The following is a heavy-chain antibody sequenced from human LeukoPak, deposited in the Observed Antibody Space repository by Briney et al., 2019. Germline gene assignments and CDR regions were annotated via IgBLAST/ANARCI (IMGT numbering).Heavy chain of an antibody. CDR3: ARGTRWLREFDY. CDR1: GGSFSGYY. V-gene: IGHV4-34*01. D-gene: IGHD5-12*01. Sequence: PETLSLTCAVYGGSFSGYYWSWIRQPPGKGLEWIGEINHSGSTNYNPSLKSRVTISVDTSKNQFSQKLSSVTAADTAVYYCARGTRWLREFDYWGQGTLVTVSS. CDR2: INHSGST. J-gene: IGHJ4*02.